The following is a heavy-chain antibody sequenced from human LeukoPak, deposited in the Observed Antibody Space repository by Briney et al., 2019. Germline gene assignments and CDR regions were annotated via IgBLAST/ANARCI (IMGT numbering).Heavy chain of an antibody. Sequence: GGSLRLSCAASGFTFSSYAMSWVRQAPGGGLEWVSAIKGSGDTTYHADSVKGRFTISRDNSENRLSLQMDSLRAEDTAVYFCAKDTTAWWYHRAYMDVWGKGTTVTVSS. CDR2: IKGSGDTT. CDR1: GFTFSSYA. D-gene: IGHD2-15*01. CDR3: AKDTTAWWYHRAYMDV. V-gene: IGHV3-23*01. J-gene: IGHJ6*03.